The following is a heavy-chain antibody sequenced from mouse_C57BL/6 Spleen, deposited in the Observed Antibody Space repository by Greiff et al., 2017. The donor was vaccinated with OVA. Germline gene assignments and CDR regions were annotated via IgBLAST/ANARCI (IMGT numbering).Heavy chain of an antibody. V-gene: IGHV1-50*01. Sequence: QVQLQQPGAELVKPGASVKLSCKASGYTFTSYWMQWVKQRPGQGLEWIGEIDPSDSYTNYNQKFKGKATLTVDTSSSTAYMQLSSLTSEDSAVYYCARWATDAWFAYWGQGTLVTVSA. J-gene: IGHJ3*01. CDR1: GYTFTSYW. CDR2: IDPSDSYT. D-gene: IGHD3-1*01. CDR3: ARWATDAWFAY.